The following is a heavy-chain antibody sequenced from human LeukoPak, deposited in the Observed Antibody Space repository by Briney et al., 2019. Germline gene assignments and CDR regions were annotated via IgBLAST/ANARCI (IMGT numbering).Heavy chain of an antibody. D-gene: IGHD3-10*01. V-gene: IGHV1-24*01. CDR2: FDPEDGET. J-gene: IGHJ3*02. CDR3: ATGSTMVRGVLDAFDI. CDR1: GYTLTELS. Sequence: ASVKVSCKVSGYTLTELSMHWVRQAPGKGLEWMGGFDPEDGETIYAQKFQGRVTMTEDTSTDTAYMELSSLRSEDTAVYYCATGSTMVRGVLDAFDIWGQGTMVTVSS.